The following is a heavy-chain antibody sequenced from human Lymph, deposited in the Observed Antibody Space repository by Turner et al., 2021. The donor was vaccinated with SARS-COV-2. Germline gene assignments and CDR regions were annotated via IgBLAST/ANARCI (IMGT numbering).Heavy chain of an antibody. CDR2: IIPILGIA. CDR1: GGTFSSYA. Sequence: QVQLVQPGAEVKKPAFSVKVSCKASGGTFSSYAINWVRQAPGQGLEWMGRIIPILGIANYAQKFQRRVTITADKSTSTAYMELSSLRSEDTAVYYCARGRLDSYSGGYYSWFDPWGQGTLVTVSS. CDR3: ARGRLDSYSGGYYSWFDP. J-gene: IGHJ5*02. V-gene: IGHV1-69*04. D-gene: IGHD1-26*01.